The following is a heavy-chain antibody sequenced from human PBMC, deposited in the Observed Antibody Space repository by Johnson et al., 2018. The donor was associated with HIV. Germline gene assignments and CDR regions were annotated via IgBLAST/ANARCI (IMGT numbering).Heavy chain of an antibody. Sequence: VQLVESGGGVVHPGRSLRLSCAASGFTFSNYAMHWVRQAPGKGLEWVAIISSDGSNKYYADSVKGRFTISRDNSKNTLYLQMNSLRAEDTAVYYCAKDRVVIAAHDAFDIWGQGTMVTVSS. J-gene: IGHJ3*02. CDR2: ISSDGSNK. V-gene: IGHV3-30*04. CDR1: GFTFSNYA. D-gene: IGHD2-21*01. CDR3: AKDRVVIAAHDAFDI.